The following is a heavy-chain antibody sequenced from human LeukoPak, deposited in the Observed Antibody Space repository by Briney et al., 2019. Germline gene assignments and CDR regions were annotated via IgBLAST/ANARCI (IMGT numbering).Heavy chain of an antibody. CDR3: ARHRRAYYYYYMDV. CDR2: INHSGST. Sequence: SETLSLTCAVYGGSFSGYYWSWIRQPPGKGLEWIGEINHSGSTNYNPSLKSRVTISVDTSKNQFSLKLSSVTAADTAVYYCARHRRAYYYYYMDVWGQGTTVTISS. CDR1: GGSFSGYY. D-gene: IGHD3-16*02. V-gene: IGHV4-34*01. J-gene: IGHJ6*03.